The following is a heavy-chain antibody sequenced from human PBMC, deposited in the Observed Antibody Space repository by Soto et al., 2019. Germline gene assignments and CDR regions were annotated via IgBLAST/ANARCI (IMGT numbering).Heavy chain of an antibody. V-gene: IGHV4-4*02. CDR2: IHHSGSF. CDR1: GGSITSNW. CDR3: VRNDWYRFAP. D-gene: IGHD3-9*01. Sequence: QVQLQESGPGLVNPSGTLSLTCAVSGGSITSNWWSWVRQPPGKGLEWIGEIHHSGSFNYNPSLRSRVTISIDKSKNQLSLKLTSVTAADTPVHYCVRNDWYRFAPWGQATLVTVSS. J-gene: IGHJ5*02.